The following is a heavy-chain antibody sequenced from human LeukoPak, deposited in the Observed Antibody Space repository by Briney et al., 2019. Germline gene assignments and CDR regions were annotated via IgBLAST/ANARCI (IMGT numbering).Heavy chain of an antibody. CDR2: ISGSGGST. CDR1: GFTFSSYA. D-gene: IGHD2-2*01. J-gene: IGHJ4*02. CDR3: AKRGCSSTSCYGGGYYFDY. Sequence: GASLRPSCAAAGFTFSSYAMSWVRPPPGKGLEWVSAISGSGGSTYYADSVKGGFTISRDNSKNKLYLQMNRLRAEDMDVYYCAKRGCSSTSCYGGGYYFDYWGQGTLVTVSS. V-gene: IGHV3-23*01.